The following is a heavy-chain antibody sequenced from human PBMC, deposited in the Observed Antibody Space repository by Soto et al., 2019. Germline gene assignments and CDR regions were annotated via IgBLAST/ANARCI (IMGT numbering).Heavy chain of an antibody. CDR1: GFTFTSSA. V-gene: IGHV1-58*01. CDR3: AADLAVAGMNFDY. J-gene: IGHJ4*02. D-gene: IGHD6-19*01. CDR2: IVVGSGNT. Sequence: SVKVSCKASGFTFTSSAVQWVRQARGQRLEWIGWIVVGSGNTNYAQKFQERVTITRDMSTSTAYMELSSLRSEDTAVYYCAADLAVAGMNFDYWGQGTLVTVSS.